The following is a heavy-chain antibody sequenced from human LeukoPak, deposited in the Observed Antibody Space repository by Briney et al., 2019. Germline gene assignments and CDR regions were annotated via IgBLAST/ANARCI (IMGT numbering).Heavy chain of an antibody. V-gene: IGHV1-69*13. Sequence: SVKVSCKAPGGTFSSYAISWVRQAPGQGLEWMGGTIPIFGTANYAQKFQGRVTITADESTSTAYMELSSLRSEDTAVYYCARVRWRYSGSSERRFDPWGQGTLVTVSS. D-gene: IGHD1-26*01. CDR3: ARVRWRYSGSSERRFDP. CDR2: TIPIFGTA. CDR1: GGTFSSYA. J-gene: IGHJ5*02.